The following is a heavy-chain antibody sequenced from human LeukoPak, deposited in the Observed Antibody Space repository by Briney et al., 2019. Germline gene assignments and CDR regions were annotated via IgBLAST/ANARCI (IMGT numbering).Heavy chain of an antibody. CDR2: IYSDIST. V-gene: IGHV3-66*01. J-gene: IGHJ5*02. D-gene: IGHD2-21*02. CDR1: EFTVSNNY. Sequence: PGGSLRLSCAASEFTVSNNYMGWVRQAPGRGLEWVSFIYSDISTYYADSVKGRFTISRDDSKNTLFLQMNSLRAEDTAVYYCARGVTAVPAWGQGTLVTVSS. CDR3: ARGVTAVPA.